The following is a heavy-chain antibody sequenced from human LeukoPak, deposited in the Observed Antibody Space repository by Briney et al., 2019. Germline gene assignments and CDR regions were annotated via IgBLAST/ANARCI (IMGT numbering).Heavy chain of an antibody. Sequence: GGSLRLSCTASGFTFGDYAMSWFRQAPGKGPEWVGFIRSKAYGGTTEYAASVKGRFTISRDDSKSIAYLQMNSLKTEDTAVYYCTRDPIRLNSKVETHDYWGQGTLVTVSS. CDR2: IRSKAYGGTT. J-gene: IGHJ4*02. V-gene: IGHV3-49*03. CDR1: GFTFGDYA. CDR3: TRDPIRLNSKVETHDY. D-gene: IGHD2-2*02.